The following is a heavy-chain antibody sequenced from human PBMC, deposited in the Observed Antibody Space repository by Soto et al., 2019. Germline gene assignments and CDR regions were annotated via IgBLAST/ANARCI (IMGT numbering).Heavy chain of an antibody. Sequence: QVQLVQSGAEVKKPGASVKVSCKASGYTFTSYGISWVRQAPGQGLEWMGWISAYNGNTNYAQKLQRRVPITTDTSTSPAYKELRSLRSDDTAVYYCARPRGQESSIAARPAKTDVAYYGMDVWGQGTTVTVSS. CDR2: ISAYNGNT. CDR1: GYTFTSYG. D-gene: IGHD6-6*01. V-gene: IGHV1-18*01. J-gene: IGHJ6*02. CDR3: ARPRGQESSIAARPAKTDVAYYGMDV.